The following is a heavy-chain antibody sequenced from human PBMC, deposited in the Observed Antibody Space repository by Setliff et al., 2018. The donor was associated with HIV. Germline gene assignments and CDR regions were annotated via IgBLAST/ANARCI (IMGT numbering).Heavy chain of an antibody. D-gene: IGHD6-6*01. CDR1: GYTFTNYG. J-gene: IGHJ6*02. CDR2: ISVHNGNT. CDR3: ARGCSSSSSYYYGMDV. Sequence: ASVKVSCKASGYTFTNYGINWVRQAPGQGLEWMGWISVHNGNTNFAQNVPGRVTMTTDTSTSTAYMEVRSLRSDDTAVYYCARGCSSSSSYYYGMDVWGQGTTVTVSS. V-gene: IGHV1-18*01.